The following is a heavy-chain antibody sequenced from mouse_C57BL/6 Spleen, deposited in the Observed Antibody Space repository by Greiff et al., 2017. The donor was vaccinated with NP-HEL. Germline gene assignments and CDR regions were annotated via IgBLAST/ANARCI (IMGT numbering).Heavy chain of an antibody. J-gene: IGHJ2*01. CDR1: GFTFSDYG. CDR2: ISSGSSTN. CDR3: ARGKAYYFDY. V-gene: IGHV5-17*01. Sequence: EVMLVESGGGLVKPGGSLKLSCAASGFTFSDYGMHWVRQAPEKGLEWVAYISSGSSTNYYADTVKGRFTISRANAKNTLFLQMTSLRSEDTAMYYCARGKAYYFDYWGQGTTLTVSS.